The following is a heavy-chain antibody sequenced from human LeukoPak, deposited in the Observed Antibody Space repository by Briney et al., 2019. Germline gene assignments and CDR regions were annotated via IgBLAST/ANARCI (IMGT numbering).Heavy chain of an antibody. Sequence: PSQTLSLTCTVSGGSISSGSYYWGWIRQPPGKGLEWIGSIYYSGSTYYNPSLKSRVTISVDTSKNQFSLKLSSVTAADTAVYYCAKEQQYDSLFDPWGQGTLVTVSS. CDR3: AKEQQYDSLFDP. CDR1: GGSISSGSYY. D-gene: IGHD3-22*01. J-gene: IGHJ5*02. V-gene: IGHV4-39*07. CDR2: IYYSGST.